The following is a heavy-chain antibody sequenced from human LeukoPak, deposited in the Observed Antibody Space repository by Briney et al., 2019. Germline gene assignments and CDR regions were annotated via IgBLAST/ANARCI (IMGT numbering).Heavy chain of an antibody. CDR1: GYTFTSYA. CDR3: ARGWTTAMVSFDY. Sequence: GASVKVSCKASGYTFTSYAMHWVRQAPGQRLEWMGWINAGNGNTKYSQKFQGRVTITRDTSASTAYMELSSLRSEDTAVYYCARGWTTAMVSFDYWGQGTLVTVSS. CDR2: INAGNGNT. J-gene: IGHJ4*02. D-gene: IGHD5-18*01. V-gene: IGHV1-3*01.